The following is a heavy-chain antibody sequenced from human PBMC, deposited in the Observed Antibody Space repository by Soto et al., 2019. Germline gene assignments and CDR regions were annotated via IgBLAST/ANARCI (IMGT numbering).Heavy chain of an antibody. D-gene: IGHD3-16*01. V-gene: IGHV3-21*04. CDR1: GFTFSSYS. CDR3: ATGLKDAYNRPSFDS. J-gene: IGHJ4*02. CDR2: ISSSSSYI. Sequence: PGGSLRLSCAASGFTFSSYSMNWVRQAPGKGLEWVSSISSSSSYIYYADSVKGRFTISRDNAKNSLYLQMNSLRAEDTGIYFCATGLKDAYNRPSFDSWGPGT.